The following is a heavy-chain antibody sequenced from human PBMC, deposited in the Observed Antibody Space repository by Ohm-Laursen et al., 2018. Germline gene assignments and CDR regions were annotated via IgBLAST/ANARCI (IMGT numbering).Heavy chain of an antibody. J-gene: IGHJ6*02. CDR1: GYTFTGYY. D-gene: IGHD3-10*01. CDR2: INPNSGGT. CDR3: ARDLSEFFYYYGMDV. V-gene: IGHV1-2*02. Sequence: ASVKVSCKASGYTFTGYYMHWVRQAPGQGLEWMGWINPNSGGTNYAQKFQGRVTMTRDTSISTAYMELSRLRSDDTAVHYCARDLSEFFYYYGMDVWGQGTTVTVSS.